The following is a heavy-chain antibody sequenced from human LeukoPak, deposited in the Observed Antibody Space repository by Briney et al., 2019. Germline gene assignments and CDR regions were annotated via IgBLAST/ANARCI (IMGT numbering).Heavy chain of an antibody. J-gene: IGHJ4*02. D-gene: IGHD6-13*01. Sequence: EASVKVSCKTSGYTSTSYGISWVRQAPGQGLEWMGWISTHNGDTKYAQKFQGRVTMTTDTTTSTVSVELRSLRFDDTAVYYCARSHSSSWYVFEYWGQGTLATVSP. CDR3: ARSHSSSWYVFEY. CDR2: ISTHNGDT. V-gene: IGHV1-18*01. CDR1: GYTSTSYG.